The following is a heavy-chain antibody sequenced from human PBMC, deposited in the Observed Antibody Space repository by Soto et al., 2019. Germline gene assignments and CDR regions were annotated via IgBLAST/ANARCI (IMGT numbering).Heavy chain of an antibody. V-gene: IGHV3-74*01. CDR2: INSDGSST. D-gene: IGHD5-18*01. CDR1: GFTFSSYW. Sequence: GGSLRLSCAASGFTFSSYWMHWVRQAPGKGLVWVSRINSDGSSTSYADSVKGRFTISRDNAKNTLYLQMNSLRAEDTAVYYCARGTGYSYGPNPNYFDYWGQGTLVTVSS. CDR3: ARGTGYSYGPNPNYFDY. J-gene: IGHJ4*02.